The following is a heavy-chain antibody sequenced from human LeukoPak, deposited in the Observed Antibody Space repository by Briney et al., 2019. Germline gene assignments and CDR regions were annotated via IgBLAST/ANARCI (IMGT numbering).Heavy chain of an antibody. J-gene: IGHJ3*02. CDR3: ARDRTTVTTSYSFDI. V-gene: IGHV4-31*03. Sequence: SQTLSLTCTVSGGSISSGGYYWSWIRQHPGKGLEWIAYIYYGGSTYQNPSLESRGTISVDTSKNQFSLKLSSVTAADTAVYYCARDRTTVTTSYSFDIWGQGTMVTVSS. D-gene: IGHD4-17*01. CDR2: IYYGGST. CDR1: GGSISSGGYY.